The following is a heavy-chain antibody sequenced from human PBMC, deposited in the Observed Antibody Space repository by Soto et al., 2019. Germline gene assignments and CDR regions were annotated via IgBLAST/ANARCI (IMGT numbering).Heavy chain of an antibody. CDR3: AKPVYGSGSTDY. CDR1: GLNFNGYT. D-gene: IGHD3-10*01. Sequence: GSLRLSCATSGLNFNGYTMSWVRQAPGQGLEWVSGIAETGSSTYYADSVKGRFTISRDNSENTLYLQMNNLRAEDTAIYYCAKPVYGSGSTDYSGQGTLVTVST. J-gene: IGHJ4*02. V-gene: IGHV3-23*01. CDR2: IAETGSST.